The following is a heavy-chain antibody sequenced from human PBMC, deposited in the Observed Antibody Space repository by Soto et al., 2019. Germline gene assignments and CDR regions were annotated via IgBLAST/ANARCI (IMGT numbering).Heavy chain of an antibody. CDR1: GYTLTELS. CDR2: FDPEDGET. V-gene: IGHV1-24*01. Sequence: ASVKVSCKVSGYTLTELSMHWVRQAPGKALEWMGGFDPEDGETIYAQKFQGRVTMTEDTSTDTAYMELSSLRSEDTAVYYCAXVLLLYYYDSRLGPFDIWGQGTMVTVSS. D-gene: IGHD3-22*01. CDR3: AXVLLLYYYDSRLGPFDI. J-gene: IGHJ3*02.